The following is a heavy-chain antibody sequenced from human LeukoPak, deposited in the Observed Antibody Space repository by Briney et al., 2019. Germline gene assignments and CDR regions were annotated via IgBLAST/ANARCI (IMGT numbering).Heavy chain of an antibody. V-gene: IGHV1-24*01. CDR2: FDPEDGET. J-gene: IGHJ6*02. CDR1: GYTLTELS. CDR3: ATGGVATIHYYYYYGMDV. Sequence: ASVKVSCKVSGYTLTELSMHWVRQAPGKGLEWMGGFDPEDGETIYAQKFQGRVTMTEDTSTDTAYMELSSPRSEDTAVYYCATGGVATIHYYYYYGMDVWGQGTTVTVSS. D-gene: IGHD5-12*01.